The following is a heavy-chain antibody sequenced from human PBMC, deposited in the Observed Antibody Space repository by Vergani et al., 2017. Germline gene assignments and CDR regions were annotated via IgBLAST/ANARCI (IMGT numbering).Heavy chain of an antibody. CDR2: IYVSGIT. CDR1: GASINNDFYY. CDR3: ARDNKQLRPRACDL. V-gene: IGHV4-61*02. J-gene: IGHJ3*01. D-gene: IGHD4-23*01. Sequence: QVQLQESGPGLVKPSQTLSLTCTVSGASINNDFYYWHWIRQPAGKGLEWIGRIYVSGITDYNSSLQSRVSMSVDTSKNQFSLTLTSVTAADTAVYYCARDNKQLRPRACDLLGQGTMVTVSS.